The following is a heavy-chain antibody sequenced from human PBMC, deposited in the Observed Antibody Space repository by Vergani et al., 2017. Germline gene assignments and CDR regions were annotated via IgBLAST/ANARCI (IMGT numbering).Heavy chain of an antibody. CDR2: IIPIFGTA. Sequence: QVQLVQSGAEVKKPGSSVKVSCKASGGTFSSYAISWVRQAPGQGLEWMGGIIPIFGTANYAQKFQGRVTITAEESTSTAYMELSSLRSEDTAVYYCARSYSSGWSFYYYYGMDVWGQGTTVTVSS. V-gene: IGHV1-69*12. J-gene: IGHJ6*02. D-gene: IGHD6-19*01. CDR1: GGTFSSYA. CDR3: ARSYSSGWSFYYYYGMDV.